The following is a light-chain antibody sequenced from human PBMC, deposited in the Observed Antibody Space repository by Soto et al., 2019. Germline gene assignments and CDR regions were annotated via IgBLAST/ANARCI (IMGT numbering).Light chain of an antibody. Sequence: QSALTQPASVSGSPVQSTTIACTGTSNDVGSDNLVSWYQQHPRKAPKLMIYEVTTRPSGVSNRFSGSKSDNTASLTISGLQAEDEADYYCCSYAGSSTFVFGGGTKLTVL. CDR3: CSYAGSSTFV. CDR1: SNDVGSDNL. V-gene: IGLV2-23*02. J-gene: IGLJ2*01. CDR2: EVT.